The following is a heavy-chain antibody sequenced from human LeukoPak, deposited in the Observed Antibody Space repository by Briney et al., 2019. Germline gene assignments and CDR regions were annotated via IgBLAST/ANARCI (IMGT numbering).Heavy chain of an antibody. CDR3: ARHPGSGSYQYYFDY. CDR2: IYYSGST. J-gene: IGHJ4*02. CDR1: GGSISSYY. D-gene: IGHD1-26*01. Sequence: SETLSLTCTVSGGSISSYYWGWIRQPPGKGLEWIGSIYYSGSTYYNPSLKSRVTISVDTSKNQFSLKLSSVTAADTAVYYCARHPGSGSYQYYFDYWGQGTLVTVSS. V-gene: IGHV4-39*01.